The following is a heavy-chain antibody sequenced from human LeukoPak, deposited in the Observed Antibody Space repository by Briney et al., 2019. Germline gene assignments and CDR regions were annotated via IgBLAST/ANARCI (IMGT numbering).Heavy chain of an antibody. V-gene: IGHV3-74*01. CDR1: GFTFSSYW. CDR3: AKDLTFQRWLNAFDI. D-gene: IGHD4-23*01. J-gene: IGHJ3*02. CDR2: INSDGSST. Sequence: GGSLRLSCAASGFTFSSYWMHWVRQAPGKGLVWVSRINSDGSSTSYADSVKGRFTISRDNSKNTLYLQMNSLRAEDTAVYYCAKDLTFQRWLNAFDIWGQGTMVTVSS.